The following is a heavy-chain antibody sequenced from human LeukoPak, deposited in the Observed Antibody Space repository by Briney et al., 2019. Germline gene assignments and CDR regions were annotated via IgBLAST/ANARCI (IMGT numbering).Heavy chain of an antibody. Sequence: GGSLRLSCAASGFTFSSYAMHWVRQAPGKGLEWVAVISYDGSNKYYADSVKGRFTISRDNSKNTLYLQMNSLRAEDTAVYYCARAALAVDGYNLGTWGQGTLVTVSS. CDR2: ISYDGSNK. D-gene: IGHD5-24*01. CDR3: ARAALAVDGYNLGT. J-gene: IGHJ5*02. V-gene: IGHV3-30*03. CDR1: GFTFSSYA.